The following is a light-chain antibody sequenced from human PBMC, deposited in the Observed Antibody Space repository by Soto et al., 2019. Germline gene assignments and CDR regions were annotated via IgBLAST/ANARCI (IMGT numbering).Light chain of an antibody. CDR3: QQYTGPPTT. CDR1: QSVSIL. CDR2: GAS. J-gene: IGKJ5*01. V-gene: IGKV3-20*01. Sequence: EIVLTQSPGTLSLSPGQRATLSCRASQSVSILLALYQQRPGQAPRLLIYGASTRAAGIPDRFSGSGSGTDFTLTITRLEPEDSAVYFCQQYTGPPTTFGQGTRLEIK.